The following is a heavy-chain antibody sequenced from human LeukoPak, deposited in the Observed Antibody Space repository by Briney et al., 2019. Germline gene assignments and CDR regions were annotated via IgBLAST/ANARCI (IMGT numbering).Heavy chain of an antibody. Sequence: SETLSLTCAVYGGSFSGYYWSWIRQPPGKGLEWIGEINHSGSTNYNPSLKSRVTISVDTSKNQFSLKLSSVTAADTAVYYCARVSDMTNFDYWGQGTLVTVSS. J-gene: IGHJ4*02. CDR3: ARVSDMTNFDY. CDR2: INHSGST. D-gene: IGHD2-15*01. V-gene: IGHV4-34*01. CDR1: GGSFSGYY.